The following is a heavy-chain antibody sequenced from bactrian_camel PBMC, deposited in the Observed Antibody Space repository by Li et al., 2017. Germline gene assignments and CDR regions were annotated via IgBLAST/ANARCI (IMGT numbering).Heavy chain of an antibody. V-gene: IGHV3-2*01. Sequence: VQLVESGGGLVQPGGSLRLACAASGFTFSSHYMSWVRQAPGKGLEWVSSFYGDGSSTYYADSVKGRFTISRDNAKNTLYLQLNRLKTEDTAMYYCAKDLRGSWYRADFGYWGQGTQVTVS. J-gene: IGHJ6*01. CDR2: FYGDGSST. D-gene: IGHD6*01. CDR3: AKDLRGSWYRADFGY. CDR1: GFTFSSHY.